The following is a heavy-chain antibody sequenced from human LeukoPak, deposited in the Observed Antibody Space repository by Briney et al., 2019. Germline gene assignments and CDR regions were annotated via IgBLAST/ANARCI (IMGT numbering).Heavy chain of an antibody. J-gene: IGHJ4*02. D-gene: IGHD3-16*01. Sequence: GGSLRLSCAASGFIFSTYGMYWVRQAPGKRLEWVAFIRHDGSIKNYAVSVKGRSTISRDNSKNTLYLQMNSLRAEDTAVYYCAKDSLADIDYWGQGTLVTVSS. CDR1: GFIFSTYG. CDR3: AKDSLADIDY. V-gene: IGHV3-30*02. CDR2: IRHDGSIK.